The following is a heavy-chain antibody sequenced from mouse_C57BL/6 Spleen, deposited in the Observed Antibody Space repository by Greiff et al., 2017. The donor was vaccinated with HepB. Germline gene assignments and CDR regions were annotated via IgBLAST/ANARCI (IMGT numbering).Heavy chain of an antibody. D-gene: IGHD1-1*01. CDR3: ARQGSSHFDY. Sequence: EVHLVESGGDLVKPGGSLKLSCAASGFTFSSYGMSWVRQTPDKRLEWVATISSGGSYTYYPDNVKGRFTISRDNAKNTLYLQMRRLKSEDTAMYYCARQGSSHFDYWGQGTTLTVSS. CDR1: GFTFSSYG. CDR2: ISSGGSYT. V-gene: IGHV5-6*01. J-gene: IGHJ2*01.